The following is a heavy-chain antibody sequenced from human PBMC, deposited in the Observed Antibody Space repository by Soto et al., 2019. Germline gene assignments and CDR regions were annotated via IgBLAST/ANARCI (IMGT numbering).Heavy chain of an antibody. V-gene: IGHV3-30-3*01. CDR2: ISYDGNNK. J-gene: IGHJ4*02. CDR3: ASGGYSISGRCPPLH. CDR1: GFTFSSDA. D-gene: IGHD3-3*02. Sequence: QVQLVESGGGVVQPGRSLRLSCAASGFTFSSDAMHWVRQAPGKGLEWVAIISYDGNNKDNANSVKGPFTISRDNSKSTLYLQINSLRAEDTAIYYCASGGYSISGRCPPLHWGQRPLVTVSS.